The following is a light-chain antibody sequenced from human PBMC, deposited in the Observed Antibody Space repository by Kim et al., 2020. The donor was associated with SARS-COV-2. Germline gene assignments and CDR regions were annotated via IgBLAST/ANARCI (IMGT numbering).Light chain of an antibody. Sequence: SYELTQPPSVSVAPGKTARITCGGNNIGSKSVHWYQQKPCQAPVLVIYYDSDRPSGIPERFSGSNSGNTATLTISRVEAGDEADYYCQVWDSSSDHYVVFGGGTQLTVL. CDR3: QVWDSSSDHYVV. J-gene: IGLJ2*01. CDR2: YDS. CDR1: NIGSKS. V-gene: IGLV3-21*04.